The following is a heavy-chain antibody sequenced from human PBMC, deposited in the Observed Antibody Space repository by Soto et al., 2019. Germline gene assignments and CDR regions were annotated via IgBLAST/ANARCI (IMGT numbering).Heavy chain of an antibody. D-gene: IGHD2-8*02. CDR3: TGQIASGH. J-gene: IGHJ4*02. CDR1: GFTFSNSG. V-gene: IGHV3-30*03. Sequence: QVQLVESGGGVVQPGRSLRLSCAASGFTFSNSGMHWVRQAPGKGLEWVAVISFDGNTQFYADSVKGRFSISRDNSKNTLYLDMNSLRADDAAVYYCTGQIASGHWGQGTPVTVSS. CDR2: ISFDGNTQ.